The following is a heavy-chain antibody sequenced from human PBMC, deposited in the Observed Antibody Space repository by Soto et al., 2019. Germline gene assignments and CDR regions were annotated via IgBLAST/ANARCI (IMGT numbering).Heavy chain of an antibody. D-gene: IGHD2-15*01. J-gene: IGHJ4*02. V-gene: IGHV4-31*03. CDR2: MHHSGRT. CDR1: GAYMRNDYYY. Sequence: QVQLQESGPGLVKPSQTLSLTCTVSGAYMRNDYYYWSWVRQKPGKDLEWIGHMHHSGRTHYNPSLKSRLDISVDTSKNQFSLYLNSVTAADTALYYCARWVEVSLDYFDSWGQGTPVTVSS. CDR3: ARWVEVSLDYFDS.